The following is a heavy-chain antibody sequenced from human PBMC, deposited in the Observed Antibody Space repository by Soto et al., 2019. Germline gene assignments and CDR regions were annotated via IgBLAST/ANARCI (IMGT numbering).Heavy chain of an antibody. V-gene: IGHV1-69*01. J-gene: IGHJ6*02. CDR1: GGTFSSYA. Sequence: QVQLVQSGAEVKKPGSSVKVSCKASGGTFSSYAISWVRQAPGQGVEWMGGIIPIFGTANYAQKFQGRVTITADESTITAYMELSSLRSEDTAVYYCARAVWSGYPSRSYYYGMDVWGQGTTVTVSS. CDR2: IIPIFGTA. CDR3: ARAVWSGYPSRSYYYGMDV. D-gene: IGHD3-3*01.